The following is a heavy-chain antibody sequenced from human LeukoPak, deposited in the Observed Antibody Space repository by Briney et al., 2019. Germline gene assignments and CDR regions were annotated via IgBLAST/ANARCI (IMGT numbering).Heavy chain of an antibody. Sequence: ASVKVSCKASGYTFTGYYMHWVRQATGQGLEWRGWMSPNSGDTGFAQKFQGRVTMTRNTSITTAYMELSSLRSDDTAIYYCARGVAAGYDYWGQGTLVTVSS. D-gene: IGHD6-13*01. CDR3: ARGVAAGYDY. V-gene: IGHV1-8*02. J-gene: IGHJ4*02. CDR1: GYTFTGYY. CDR2: MSPNSGDT.